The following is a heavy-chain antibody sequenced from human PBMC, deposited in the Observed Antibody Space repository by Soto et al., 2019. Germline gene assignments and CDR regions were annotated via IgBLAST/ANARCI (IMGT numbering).Heavy chain of an antibody. CDR1: GGTFISYS. Sequence: GGSLRLSCAASGGTFISYSMNWVRQAPEKGLEWVSYISSSSSTIYYADSVKGRFTISRDNAKNSLYLQMNSLRAEDTAVYYCARANGITIFGVAQRSYYYYYYMDVWGKGTTVTVSS. CDR2: ISSSSSTI. V-gene: IGHV3-48*01. CDR3: ARANGITIFGVAQRSYYYYYYMDV. J-gene: IGHJ6*03. D-gene: IGHD3-3*01.